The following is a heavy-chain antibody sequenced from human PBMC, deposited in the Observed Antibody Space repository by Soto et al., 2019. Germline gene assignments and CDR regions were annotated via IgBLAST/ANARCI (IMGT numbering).Heavy chain of an antibody. D-gene: IGHD3-3*01. CDR2: IYNIGTT. CDR1: GGSIINYY. V-gene: IGHV4-4*09. Sequence: SETLSLTCTVSGGSIINYYWSWVRQSPGKGLEWIGYIYNIGTTFYNPSIKSRVIIPLDMSQNQFSLELTSATAADTAVYSCARREKSGVTAHWYFDLWGRGTLVTVS. CDR3: ARREKSGVTAHWYFDL. J-gene: IGHJ2*01.